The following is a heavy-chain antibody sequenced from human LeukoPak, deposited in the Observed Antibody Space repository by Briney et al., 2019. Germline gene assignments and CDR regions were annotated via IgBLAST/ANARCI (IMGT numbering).Heavy chain of an antibody. D-gene: IGHD5-24*01. J-gene: IGHJ4*02. CDR2: VNQDGSGK. V-gene: IGHV3-7*01. CDR3: TSANYGPAY. Sequence: PGGSLRLSCAASGFTFSSAWMGWVRQAPGKGLEWVANVNQDGSGKYYVDSVKGRFTISKDNAKNSLYLQMNSLRAEDTAVYYCTSANYGPAYWGQGTLVTVSS. CDR1: GFTFSSAW.